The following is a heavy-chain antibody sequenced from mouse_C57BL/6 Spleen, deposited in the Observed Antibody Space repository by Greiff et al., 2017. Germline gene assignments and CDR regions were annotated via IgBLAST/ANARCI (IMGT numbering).Heavy chain of an antibody. Sequence: EVQGVESGEGLVKPGGSLKLSCAASGFTFSSYAMSWVRQTPEKRLEWVAYISSGGDYIYYADTVKGRFTISRDNARNTLYLQMSSLKSEDTAMYYCTRADYYGSIYAMDYWGQGTSVTVSS. CDR1: GFTFSSYA. J-gene: IGHJ4*01. V-gene: IGHV5-9-1*02. CDR2: ISSGGDYI. D-gene: IGHD1-1*01. CDR3: TRADYYGSIYAMDY.